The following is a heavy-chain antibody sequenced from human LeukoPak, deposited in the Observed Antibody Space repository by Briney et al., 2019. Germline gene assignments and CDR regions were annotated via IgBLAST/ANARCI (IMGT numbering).Heavy chain of an antibody. CDR1: GYAFAAYY. D-gene: IGHD5-12*01. CDR3: AGEYSGYDPIDY. J-gene: IGHJ4*02. V-gene: IGHV1-46*01. CDR2: INPSGGST. Sequence: ASMKVSCKASGYAFAAYYVHWVRQAPGLGLEWMGWINPSGGSTSYAQKFQGRVTMTTDTSTSTAYMELRSLRSDDTAVYYCAGEYSGYDPIDYWGQGTLVTVSS.